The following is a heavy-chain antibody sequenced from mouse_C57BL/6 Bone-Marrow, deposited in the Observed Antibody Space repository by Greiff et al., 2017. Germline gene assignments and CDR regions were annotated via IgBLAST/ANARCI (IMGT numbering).Heavy chain of an antibody. CDR3: ARRYHYYGGYVYY. Sequence: EVQLQQSGTVLARPGASVKMSCKTSGYTFTSYWMHWVKQRPGQGLEWIGAIYPGNSGTSYNQKFKGKAKLTAVTSASTAYMELSSLTNEDSAVYYCARRYHYYGGYVYYWGRGTSLTVSA. D-gene: IGHD1-2*01. CDR2: IYPGNSGT. CDR1: GYTFTSYW. J-gene: IGHJ2*03. V-gene: IGHV1-5*01.